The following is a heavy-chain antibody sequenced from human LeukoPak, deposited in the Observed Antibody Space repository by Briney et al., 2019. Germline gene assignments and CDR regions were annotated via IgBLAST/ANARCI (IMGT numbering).Heavy chain of an antibody. CDR2: MYYSGST. Sequence: SETLSLTCTVSGGSISSSSYYWGWIRQPPGKGLEWIGSMYYSGSTYYNPSLKSRVTISGDTSKNQFSLKLSSVTAADTAVYYCALVVVVAATLSDLAVSWFDPWGQGTLVTVSS. D-gene: IGHD2-15*01. CDR3: ALVVVVAATLSDLAVSWFDP. CDR1: GGSISSSSYY. J-gene: IGHJ5*02. V-gene: IGHV4-39*01.